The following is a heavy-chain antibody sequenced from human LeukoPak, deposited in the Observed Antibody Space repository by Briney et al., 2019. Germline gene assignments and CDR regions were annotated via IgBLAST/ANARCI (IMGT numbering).Heavy chain of an antibody. V-gene: IGHV4-30-2*01. D-gene: IGHD3-22*01. CDR3: ARATMIRTTLYFDY. CDR2: IYHSGST. Sequence: SETLSLTCAVSGGSISSGGYSWSWIRQPPGKGLEWIGYIYHSGSTYYNPSLKSRVTISVDRSKNQFSLKLSSVTAADTAVYYCARATMIRTTLYFDYWGQGTLVTVSS. CDR1: GGSISSGGYS. J-gene: IGHJ4*02.